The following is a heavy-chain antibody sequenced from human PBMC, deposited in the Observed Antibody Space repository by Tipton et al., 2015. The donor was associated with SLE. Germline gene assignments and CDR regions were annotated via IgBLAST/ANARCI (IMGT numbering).Heavy chain of an antibody. Sequence: TLSLTCTVSGGSISSSSYYWGWIRQPPGKGLEWIGEINHSGSTNYNPSLKSRVTISVDTSKNQFSLKLSSVTAADTAVYYCARHVRVEYYDFWSGGFDAFDIWGQGTMVTVPS. D-gene: IGHD3-3*01. CDR3: ARHVRVEYYDFWSGGFDAFDI. CDR2: INHSGST. J-gene: IGHJ3*02. CDR1: GGSISSSSYY. V-gene: IGHV4-39*01.